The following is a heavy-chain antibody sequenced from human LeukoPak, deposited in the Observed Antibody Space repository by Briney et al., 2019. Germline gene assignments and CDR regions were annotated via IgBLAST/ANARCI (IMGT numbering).Heavy chain of an antibody. J-gene: IGHJ4*02. CDR1: GYTLTELS. Sequence: ASVKVSCKVSGYTLTELSMHWVRQAPGKGLEWMGGFDPEDGETIYAQKFQGRVTMTEDTSTDTAYMELSSLRSEDTAVYYCATYWLAEWFGELLVAFDYWGQGTLVTVSS. CDR3: ATYWLAEWFGELLVAFDY. D-gene: IGHD3-10*01. V-gene: IGHV1-24*01. CDR2: FDPEDGET.